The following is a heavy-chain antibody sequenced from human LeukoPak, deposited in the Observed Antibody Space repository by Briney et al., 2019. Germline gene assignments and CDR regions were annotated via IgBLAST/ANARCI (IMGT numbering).Heavy chain of an antibody. CDR1: GFTFSNAW. Sequence: GGSLRLSCTASGFTFSNAWMSWVRQAPGKGLEWVSAISNNGGYTYYADSVQGRFTISRDNSKSTLCLQMNSLRAEDTAVYYCAKQLGYCSDGSCYFPYWGQGTLVTVSS. D-gene: IGHD2-15*01. V-gene: IGHV3-23*01. J-gene: IGHJ4*02. CDR2: ISNNGGYT. CDR3: AKQLGYCSDGSCYFPY.